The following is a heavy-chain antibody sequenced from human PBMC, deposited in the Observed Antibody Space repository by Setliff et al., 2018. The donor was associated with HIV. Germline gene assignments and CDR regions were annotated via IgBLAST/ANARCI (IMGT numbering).Heavy chain of an antibody. CDR3: TKGVQRLRPYYFDS. CDR1: GFSFDDYA. Sequence: LRLSCTASGFSFDDYALTWVRQAPGKGLEWVSGIRDSGISVYNADSVMGRFTISRDNSKNTLYLQMNSLRVEDTAIYYCTKGVQRLRPYYFDSWGQGTLVTVSS. CDR2: IRDSGISV. V-gene: IGHV3-23*01. J-gene: IGHJ4*02. D-gene: IGHD4-17*01.